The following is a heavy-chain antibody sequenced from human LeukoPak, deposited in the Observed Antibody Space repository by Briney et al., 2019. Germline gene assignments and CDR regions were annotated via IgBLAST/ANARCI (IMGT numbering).Heavy chain of an antibody. V-gene: IGHV1-2*02. CDR3: ASRGMEGATTVDY. D-gene: IGHD1-26*01. CDR1: GYTFTGYY. J-gene: IGHJ4*02. CDR2: INPNSGGT. Sequence: GASVKVSCKPSGYTFTGYYMHWVRQAPGQGLEWMGWINPNSGGTNYAQKFQGRVTMTSDTSISTAYMELSRLRSDDTAVYYCASRGMEGATTVDYWGQGTLVTVSS.